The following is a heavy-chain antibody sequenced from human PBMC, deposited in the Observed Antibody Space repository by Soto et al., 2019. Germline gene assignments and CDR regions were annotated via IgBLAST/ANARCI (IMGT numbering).Heavy chain of an antibody. V-gene: IGHV1-3*01. J-gene: IGHJ4*02. D-gene: IGHD6-13*01. CDR2: INAGNGNT. Sequence: QVQLVQSGAEVKKPGASVKVSCKASGYTFTSYAMHWVRQAPGQRLEWMGWINAGNGNTKYSPKFQGRVTITRDTSASTAYMELSSLRSEDTAVYYCARGSIAAAVGYWGQGTLVTVSS. CDR3: ARGSIAAAVGY. CDR1: GYTFTSYA.